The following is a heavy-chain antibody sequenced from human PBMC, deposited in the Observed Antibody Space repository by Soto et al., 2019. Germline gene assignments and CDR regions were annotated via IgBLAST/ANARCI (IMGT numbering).Heavy chain of an antibody. CDR2: INHSGST. CDR3: ARGVDSETYYMDV. Sequence: SETLSLTCAVYGGSFSGYYWSWIRQPPGKGLEWIGEINHSGSTNYNPSLKSRVTISVDTSKNQFSLKLSSVTAADTAVYYCARGVDSETYYMDVWGKGTTVTVSS. J-gene: IGHJ6*03. V-gene: IGHV4-34*01. D-gene: IGHD5-12*01. CDR1: GGSFSGYY.